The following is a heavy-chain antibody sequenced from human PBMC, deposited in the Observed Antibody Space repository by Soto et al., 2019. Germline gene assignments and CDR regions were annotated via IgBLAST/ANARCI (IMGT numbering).Heavy chain of an antibody. CDR2: ISRDSRSI. CDR3: VKDALTTVAYYFDY. J-gene: IGHJ4*02. CDR1: GFRFDDYG. Sequence: GGSLRLSCEVSGFRFDDYGMHWVRQAPGRGLEWIAGISRDSRSISYGASMKGRFTISRDNAKNSLYLQLNSLRADDTAFYYCVKDALTTVAYYFDYWGQGALVTVSS. D-gene: IGHD4-17*01. V-gene: IGHV3-9*01.